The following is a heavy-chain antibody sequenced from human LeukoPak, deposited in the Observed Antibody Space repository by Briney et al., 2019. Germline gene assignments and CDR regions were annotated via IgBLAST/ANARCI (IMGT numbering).Heavy chain of an antibody. Sequence: KPSQTLSLTCSVSGDSISSGSYYWSWIRQPAGKGLEWIGRIYTTGSTNYNPSLKSRVTISVDTSENQFSLRLSSVTAADTAVYYCARFGVRYFDWLLQDYYYFDYWGQGTLVTVSS. V-gene: IGHV4-61*02. CDR1: GDSISSGSYY. J-gene: IGHJ4*02. D-gene: IGHD3-9*01. CDR3: ARFGVRYFDWLLQDYYYFDY. CDR2: IYTTGST.